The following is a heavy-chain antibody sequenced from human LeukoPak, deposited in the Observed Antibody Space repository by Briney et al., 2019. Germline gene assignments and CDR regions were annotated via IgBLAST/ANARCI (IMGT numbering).Heavy chain of an antibody. CDR2: INAGNDNT. Sequence: ASVKVSCKASGYTFINYPMHWVRQAPGQRLEWMGWINAGNDNTNYSQEFQGRVTITRDISASTAYMELSSLRSDDTAVYYCARTNDYGGPTYWYFDLWGRGTLVTVSS. J-gene: IGHJ2*01. D-gene: IGHD4-23*01. CDR1: GYTFINYP. CDR3: ARTNDYGGPTYWYFDL. V-gene: IGHV1-3*01.